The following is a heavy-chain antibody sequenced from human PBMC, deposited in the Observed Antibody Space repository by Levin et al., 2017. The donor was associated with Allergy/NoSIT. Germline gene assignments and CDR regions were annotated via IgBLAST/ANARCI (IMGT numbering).Heavy chain of an antibody. V-gene: IGHV3-23*01. J-gene: IGHJ6*02. CDR3: AKDLYWGGIAVDYYYGMDV. CDR2: ISGSGGST. Sequence: GGSLRLSCAASGFTFSSYAMSWVRQAPGKGLEWVSAISGSGGSTYYADSVKGRFTISRDNSKNTLYLQMNSLRAEDTAVYYCAKDLYWGGIAVDYYYGMDVWGQGTTVTVSS. D-gene: IGHD6-19*01. CDR1: GFTFSSYA.